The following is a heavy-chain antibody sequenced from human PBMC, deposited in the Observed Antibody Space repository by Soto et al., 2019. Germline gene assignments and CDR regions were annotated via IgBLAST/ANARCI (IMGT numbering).Heavy chain of an antibody. D-gene: IGHD1-1*01. CDR2: ISGSGGST. J-gene: IGHJ3*02. Sequence: EVQLLESGRGLVQPGGSLRLSCAASGFTFSSYAMSWVRQAPGKGLEWVSAISGSGGSTYYADSVKGRFTISRDNSKNTLYLQMNSLRAEDTAVYYCAKGSWQLGAFDIWGQGTMVTVSS. V-gene: IGHV3-23*01. CDR1: GFTFSSYA. CDR3: AKGSWQLGAFDI.